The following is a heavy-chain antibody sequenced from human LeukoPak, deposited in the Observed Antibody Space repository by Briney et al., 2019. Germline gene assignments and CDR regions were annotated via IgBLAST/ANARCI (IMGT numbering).Heavy chain of an antibody. CDR1: GFTFRSYG. J-gene: IGHJ4*02. Sequence: PGRSLRLSCAASGFTFRSYGMHWVRQAPGKGLEWVAVISYDGNNKYYADSVKGRFTISRDNSKNTLYLQMNSLRAEDTAVYYCVKGRAAAPGNGFDSWGQGTLVTVSS. V-gene: IGHV3-30*18. CDR2: ISYDGNNK. CDR3: VKGRAAAPGNGFDS. D-gene: IGHD6-13*01.